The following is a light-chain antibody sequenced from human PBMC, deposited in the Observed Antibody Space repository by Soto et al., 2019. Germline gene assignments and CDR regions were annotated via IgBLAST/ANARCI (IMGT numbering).Light chain of an antibody. Sequence: EVVMTQSPATLSVSPGERVTLSCRASQSVSDNLAWYQQKPGQAPSLLIYGASTRATTIPGRFSGSGSGTEVTLTIFNLQSEDFAVYFCQQSNIWPYTCGQVTKLDIK. CDR3: QQSNIWPYT. CDR1: QSVSDN. V-gene: IGKV3-15*01. CDR2: GAS. J-gene: IGKJ2*01.